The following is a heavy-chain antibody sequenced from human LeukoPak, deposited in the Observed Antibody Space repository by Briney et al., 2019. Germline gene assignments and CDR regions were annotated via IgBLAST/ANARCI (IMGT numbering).Heavy chain of an antibody. CDR3: AKDVQRWEVIRDGLYY. CDR2: IRYDGSNK. D-gene: IGHD5-24*01. CDR1: GFTFSSYG. V-gene: IGHV3-30*02. J-gene: IGHJ4*02. Sequence: GGSLRLSCAASGFTFSSYGMHWVRQAPGKGLEWVAFIRYDGSNKYYADSVKGRFTISRDNSKNTLYLQMNSLRAEDTAVYYCAKDVQRWEVIRDGLYYWGQGTLVTVSS.